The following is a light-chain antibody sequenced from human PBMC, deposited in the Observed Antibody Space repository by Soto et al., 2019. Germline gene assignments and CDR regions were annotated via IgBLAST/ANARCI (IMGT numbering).Light chain of an antibody. CDR3: QQSYNNLS. CDR1: QSIITS. CDR2: AAS. V-gene: IGKV1-39*01. J-gene: IGKJ3*01. Sequence: DIQMIQSPSSLSASVGNRVSITCRASQSIITSLNWYQQKPGKAPKLLIYAASSLQTEVPSRFSGSGSGTDFTLTISSLQPEDFATYYCQQSYNNLSFGPGTKVDIK.